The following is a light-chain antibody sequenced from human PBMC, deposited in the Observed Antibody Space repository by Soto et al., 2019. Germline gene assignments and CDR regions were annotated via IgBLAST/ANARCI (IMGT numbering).Light chain of an antibody. Sequence: EIVLTQSPGTLSLSPGERATLSCRASQSVPSNFLAWYQQKPGQAPILVIYGVSRRATGIPDRFSGSGSGTDFTLTISRLEPEDLAVYYCQQYDSSWTFGQGTKVVIK. J-gene: IGKJ1*01. CDR2: GVS. V-gene: IGKV3-20*01. CDR1: QSVPSNF. CDR3: QQYDSSWT.